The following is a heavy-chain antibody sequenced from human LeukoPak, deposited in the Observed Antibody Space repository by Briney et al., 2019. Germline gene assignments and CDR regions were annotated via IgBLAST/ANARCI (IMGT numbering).Heavy chain of an antibody. Sequence: SETLSLTCTVSGGSPSSGSYYWSWIRQPAGKGLEWIGRIFTSGSTNYNPSLESRVTMSVDTSKNQFSLKLSSVTAADTAVYYCARVGIASFDYWGQGTLVTVSS. CDR3: ARVGIASFDY. CDR2: IFTSGST. V-gene: IGHV4-61*02. J-gene: IGHJ4*02. D-gene: IGHD3-3*02. CDR1: GGSPSSGSYY.